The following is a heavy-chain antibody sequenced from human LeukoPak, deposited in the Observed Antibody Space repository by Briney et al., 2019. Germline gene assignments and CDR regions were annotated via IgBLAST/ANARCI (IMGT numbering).Heavy chain of an antibody. J-gene: IGHJ2*01. Sequence: GGSLRLSCAASGFTFSTYWMNWVRQAPGKGLEWVANIKQDGSEKYYVDSVKGRFTPSRDSAKNSLYLQMNSLRAEDTAVYYCARAEWSNWYFDLWGRGTLVTVS. CDR2: IKQDGSEK. D-gene: IGHD3-3*01. V-gene: IGHV3-7*03. CDR3: ARAEWSNWYFDL. CDR1: GFTFSTYW.